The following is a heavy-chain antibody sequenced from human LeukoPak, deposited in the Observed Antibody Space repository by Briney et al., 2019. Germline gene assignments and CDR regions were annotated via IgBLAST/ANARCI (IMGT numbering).Heavy chain of an antibody. CDR2: ISGSGGST. CDR1: GFTFSSYA. V-gene: IGHV3-23*01. D-gene: IGHD1-26*01. Sequence: GGSLRLSGAASGFTFSSYAMSWDRQAPGNGLEWVSAISGSGGSTYYADSVKGRFTISRDNSKNTLYLQMNSLRAEDTDVYYCAKAMVVGASFDYWGQGALVTVSS. CDR3: AKAMVVGASFDY. J-gene: IGHJ4*02.